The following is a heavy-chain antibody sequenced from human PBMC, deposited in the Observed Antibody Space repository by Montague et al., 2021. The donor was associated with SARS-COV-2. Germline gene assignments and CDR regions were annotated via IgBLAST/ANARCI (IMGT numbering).Heavy chain of an antibody. CDR2: IYYNGST. Sequence: SGTLSLTCIVSGGSVSSGSYYWSWIRQPPGKGLEWIGYIYYNGSTNYNPSLKSRVTISVDTSKNQFSLKLSSVTAADTAVYYCARDPWRITIFGVVTRDGMDVWGQGTTVTVSS. J-gene: IGHJ6*02. V-gene: IGHV4-61*01. CDR3: ARDPWRITIFGVVTRDGMDV. CDR1: GGSVSSGSYY. D-gene: IGHD3-3*01.